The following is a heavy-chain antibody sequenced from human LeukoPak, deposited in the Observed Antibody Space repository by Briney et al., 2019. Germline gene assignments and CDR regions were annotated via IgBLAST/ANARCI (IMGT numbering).Heavy chain of an antibody. CDR2: ISAYNGNT. J-gene: IGHJ4*02. CDR1: GYTFTSYG. Sequence: ASVKVSCKASGYTFTSYGISWVRQAPGQGLEWMGWISAYNGNTNYAQKLQGRVTMTTDTSTSTAYMELRSLRSDDSAVYYCARDDCSGGSCYSSFDYWGQGTLVTVSS. V-gene: IGHV1-18*01. CDR3: ARDDCSGGSCYSSFDY. D-gene: IGHD2-15*01.